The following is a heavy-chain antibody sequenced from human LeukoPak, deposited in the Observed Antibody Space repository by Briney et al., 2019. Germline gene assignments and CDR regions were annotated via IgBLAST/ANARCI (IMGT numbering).Heavy chain of an antibody. J-gene: IGHJ4*02. D-gene: IGHD6-13*01. CDR1: GYTFTDYY. CDR3: ATGKSYSSSWYRCDY. CDR2: VDPEDGGT. V-gene: IGHV1-69-2*01. Sequence: ASVKISCKASGYTFTDYYMHWVHQAPGKGLEWMGRVDPEDGGTIYAEKFQGRVTITADTSTDTAYMELSSLRSEDTAVYYCATGKSYSSSWYRCDYWGQGTLVTVSS.